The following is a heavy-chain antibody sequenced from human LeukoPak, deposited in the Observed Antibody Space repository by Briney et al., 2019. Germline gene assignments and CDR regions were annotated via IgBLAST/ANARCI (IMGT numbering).Heavy chain of an antibody. CDR3: ARAGHGGAATRSSDY. V-gene: IGHV4-34*01. Sequence: SETLSLTCALYGGSLICYYWSCIRQPPGKGLEGIGEINHSGSTNYNPSLKSRATISGDTSKNQFALKLSSVNAADPAVYYRARAGHGGAATRSSDYWGKGTLVTASS. D-gene: IGHD2-15*01. CDR2: INHSGST. CDR1: GGSLICYY. J-gene: IGHJ4*02.